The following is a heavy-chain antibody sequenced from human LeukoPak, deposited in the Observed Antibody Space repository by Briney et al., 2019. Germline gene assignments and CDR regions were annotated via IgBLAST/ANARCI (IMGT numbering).Heavy chain of an antibody. CDR2: IYTSLTP. D-gene: IGHD3-10*01. V-gene: IGHV4-4*07. Sequence: GKGLEXXGXIYTSLTPTSTPSLNSRLTISVHTSKNQFSLKLSSVPAADTAVYYCARHAPRDYYGSGSYRSWFDPWGQGTLVTVSS. CDR3: ARHAPRDYYGSGSYRSWFDP. J-gene: IGHJ5*02.